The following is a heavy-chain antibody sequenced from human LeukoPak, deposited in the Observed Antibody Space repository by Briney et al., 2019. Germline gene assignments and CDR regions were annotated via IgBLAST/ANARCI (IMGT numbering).Heavy chain of an antibody. CDR1: GYRFTSYW. Sequence: GASLKISCKGSGYRFTSYWIGWVRQMPGKGLEWMGIIYPGDSDTRYSPSFQGQVTISADKSISTAYLQWSSLKASDTAMYYCARRARYYYYYMDVWGKGTTVTVSS. V-gene: IGHV5-51*01. CDR3: ARRARYYYYYMDV. CDR2: IYPGDSDT. J-gene: IGHJ6*03.